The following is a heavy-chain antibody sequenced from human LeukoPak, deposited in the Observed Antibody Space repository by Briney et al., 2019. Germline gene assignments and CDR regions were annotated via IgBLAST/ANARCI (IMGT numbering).Heavy chain of an antibody. Sequence: SQTLSLTCAISGDSVSSNSAAWNWISQSPSRVLEWLVRTYYRSKWYNDYAVSVKSRITINPDTSKNQFSLQLNSVTPEDTAVYYCARAPGNSGWNGIPEFYYYMDVWGKGTTVTVSS. CDR2: TYYRSKWYN. J-gene: IGHJ6*03. CDR1: GDSVSSNSAA. CDR3: ARAPGNSGWNGIPEFYYYMDV. V-gene: IGHV6-1*01. D-gene: IGHD6-19*01.